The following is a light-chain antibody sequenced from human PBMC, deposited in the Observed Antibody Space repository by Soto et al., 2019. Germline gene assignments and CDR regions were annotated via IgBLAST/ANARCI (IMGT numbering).Light chain of an antibody. CDR1: QGVNSN. V-gene: IGKV3-11*01. J-gene: IGKJ5*01. CDR3: QQRRSWPPTIT. CDR2: GAS. Sequence: ETVMTQSPSTLSVYTGERATLSCRAIQGVNSNLAWYQQKLGQAPRVLIFGASTRATGIPDRFSGSGSGTDFTLTISSLEPEDFAVYYCQQRRSWPPTITFGQGTRLEIK.